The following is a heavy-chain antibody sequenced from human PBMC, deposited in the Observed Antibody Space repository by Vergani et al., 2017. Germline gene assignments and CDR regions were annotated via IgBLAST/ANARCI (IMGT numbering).Heavy chain of an antibody. CDR3: AGDPSVAGTGQVDY. D-gene: IGHD6-19*01. CDR2: IIPILGIA. Sequence: QVQLVQSGAEVKKPGSSVKVSCKASGGTFSSYAISWVRQAPGQGLEWMGRIIPILGIANYAQKFQGRVTITADKSTSTAYMELSSLRSEDTAVYYCAGDPSVAGTGQVDYWGQGTLVTVSS. CDR1: GGTFSSYA. J-gene: IGHJ4*02. V-gene: IGHV1-69*04.